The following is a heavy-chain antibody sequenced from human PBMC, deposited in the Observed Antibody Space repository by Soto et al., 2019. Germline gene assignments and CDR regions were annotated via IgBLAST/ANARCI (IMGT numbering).Heavy chain of an antibody. Sequence: GGSLRLSCAASGFTFSDAAMHWVRQASGKGLEWVGRIRNKANGYATAYAESLKGRFSISRADSKNTAYLQMNSLKTEDTAVYYCATTPSVVRGADIDNWGQGTLVTVSS. D-gene: IGHD3-10*01. V-gene: IGHV3-73*01. CDR2: IRNKANGYAT. J-gene: IGHJ4*02. CDR1: GFTFSDAA. CDR3: ATTPSVVRGADIDN.